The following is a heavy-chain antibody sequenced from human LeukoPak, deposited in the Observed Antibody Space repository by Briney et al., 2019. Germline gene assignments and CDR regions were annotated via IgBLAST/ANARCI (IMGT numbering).Heavy chain of an antibody. CDR2: IYYSGST. Sequence: SETLSLTCTVSGGSISSSSYYWGWIRQPPGKGLEWIGSIYYSGSTYYNPSLKSRVTISVDTSKNQFSLKLSSVTAADTAMNYCARQIAYYDFWSGYFFDYWGQGTLVTVSS. CDR1: GGSISSSSYY. CDR3: ARQIAYYDFWSGYFFDY. D-gene: IGHD3-3*01. J-gene: IGHJ4*02. V-gene: IGHV4-39*01.